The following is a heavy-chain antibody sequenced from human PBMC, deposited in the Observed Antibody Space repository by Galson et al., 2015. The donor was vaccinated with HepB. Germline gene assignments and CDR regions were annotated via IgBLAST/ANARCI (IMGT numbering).Heavy chain of an antibody. V-gene: IGHV1-18*04. CDR3: ARARHYYDSSGYYRHNWFDP. Sequence: SVKVSCKASGYTFASYGISWVRQAPGQGLEWMGWISAYNGNTNYAQKLQGRVTMTTDTSTSTAYMELRSLRSDDTAVYYCARARHYYDSSGYYRHNWFDPWGQGTLVTVSS. D-gene: IGHD3-22*01. J-gene: IGHJ5*02. CDR1: GYTFASYG. CDR2: ISAYNGNT.